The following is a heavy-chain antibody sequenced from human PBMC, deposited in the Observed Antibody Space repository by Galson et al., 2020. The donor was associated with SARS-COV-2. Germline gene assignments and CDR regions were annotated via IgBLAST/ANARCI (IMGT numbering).Heavy chain of an antibody. J-gene: IGHJ4*02. CDR3: ARGLDGTGRFNGWDY. Sequence: SETLSLTCDVYGGSFSGYFWSWIRQPPGKGLEWIGEVNHRGSPNYNPSLKSRVTISVDTSKNQFSLKLSSVTAADTAVYYCARGLDGTGRFNGWDYWGQGTLVTVSS. CDR1: GGSFSGYF. D-gene: IGHD2-8*02. CDR2: VNHRGSP. V-gene: IGHV4-34*01.